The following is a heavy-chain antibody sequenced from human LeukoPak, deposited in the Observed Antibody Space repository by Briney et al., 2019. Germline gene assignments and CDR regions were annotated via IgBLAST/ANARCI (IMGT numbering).Heavy chain of an antibody. J-gene: IGHJ5*02. D-gene: IGHD1-26*01. CDR1: GGSLSGFY. V-gene: IGHV4-34*01. Sequence: SETLSLTCAVYGGSLSGFYWSWIRQSPGKGLEWIGEINQSGSTNYNPSLKSRVTISVDTSKNQFSLKLSSVTAADTAVYYCARLTYIVGATHGFDPWGQGTLVTVSS. CDR2: INQSGST. CDR3: ARLTYIVGATHGFDP.